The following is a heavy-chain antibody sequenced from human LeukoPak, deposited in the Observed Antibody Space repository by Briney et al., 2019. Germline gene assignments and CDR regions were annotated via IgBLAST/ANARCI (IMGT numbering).Heavy chain of an antibody. CDR3: ATRDLYARELPSYYFDY. V-gene: IGHV1-69*05. Sequence: ASVKVSCKASGGTFSSYAISWVRQAPGQGLEWMGGIIPIFGTANYAQKFQGRVTITTDESTSTAYMELSSLRSEDTAVYYCATRDLYARELPSYYFDYWGQGTLVTVSS. CDR1: GGTFSSYA. J-gene: IGHJ4*02. D-gene: IGHD1-26*01. CDR2: IIPIFGTA.